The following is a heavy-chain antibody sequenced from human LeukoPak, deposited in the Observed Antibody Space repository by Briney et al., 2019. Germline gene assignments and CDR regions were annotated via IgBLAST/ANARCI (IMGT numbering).Heavy chain of an antibody. D-gene: IGHD2-2*02. Sequence: SVKVSCKASGGTFSSYAISWVRQAPGQGLEWMGGIIPIFGTANYAQKFQGRVTITTDESTSTAYMELSSLRSDDTAVYYCARVGGIVVVPAAIRPGDWFDPWGQGTLVTVSS. J-gene: IGHJ5*02. V-gene: IGHV1-69*05. CDR1: GGTFSSYA. CDR2: IIPIFGTA. CDR3: ARVGGIVVVPAAIRPGDWFDP.